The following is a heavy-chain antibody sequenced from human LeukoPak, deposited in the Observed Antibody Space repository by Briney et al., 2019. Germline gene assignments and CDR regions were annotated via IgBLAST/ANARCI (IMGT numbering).Heavy chain of an antibody. V-gene: IGHV3-30*04. J-gene: IGHJ6*02. CDR2: ISYDGSNK. Sequence: PGGSLRLSCAASGFTFSSYAMHWVRQAPGKGLEWVAVISYDGSNKYYADSVKGRFTISRDNSKNTLYLQMSSLRAEDTAVYYCARDPGHSWLRWLYYYYYGMDVWGQGTTVTVSS. CDR3: ARDPGHSWLRWLYYYYYGMDV. CDR1: GFTFSSYA. D-gene: IGHD4-23*01.